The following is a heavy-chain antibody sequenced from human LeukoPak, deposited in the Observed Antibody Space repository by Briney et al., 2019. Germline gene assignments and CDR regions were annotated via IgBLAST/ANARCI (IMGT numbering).Heavy chain of an antibody. J-gene: IGHJ4*02. Sequence: GASVKVSCKASGYTFTSYYMHWVRQAPGQELEWMGIINPSGGSTSYAQKFQGRVTMTRDTSTSTVYMELSSLRSEDTAVYYCARDGVLWYYYDSSGYYHFDYWGQGTLVTVSS. CDR1: GYTFTSYY. V-gene: IGHV1-46*01. CDR2: INPSGGST. CDR3: ARDGVLWYYYDSSGYYHFDY. D-gene: IGHD3-22*01.